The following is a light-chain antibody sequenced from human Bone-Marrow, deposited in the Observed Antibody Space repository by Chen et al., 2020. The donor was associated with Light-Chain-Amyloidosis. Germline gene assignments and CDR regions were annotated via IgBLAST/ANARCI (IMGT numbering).Light chain of an antibody. V-gene: IGKV2-28*01. CDR1: QSLLHSNGYNY. CDR2: LGS. CDR3: MQALQTPIT. Sequence: TVMTQSPLSLPVTPAEPASISCRSSQSLLHSNGYNYLDWYLQKPGQSPQLLIYLGSNRASGVPDRFSGSGSGTDFTLKISRVEAEDVGVYYCMQALQTPITFGPGTKVDIK. J-gene: IGKJ3*01.